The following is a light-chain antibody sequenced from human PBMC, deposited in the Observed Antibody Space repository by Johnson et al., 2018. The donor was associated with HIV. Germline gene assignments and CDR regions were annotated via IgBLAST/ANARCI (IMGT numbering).Light chain of an antibody. CDR2: ENN. J-gene: IGLJ1*01. CDR3: GTWETGLSAYV. Sequence: VLTQPPSVSAAPGQKVSISCSGSSSNIGNNYVSWYRQLPGTAPKVLIYENNKRPSGIPDRFSGSKSDTSATLAITGLQTGDEADYYCGTWETGLSAYVFGPWTQV. CDR1: SSNIGNNY. V-gene: IGLV1-51*02.